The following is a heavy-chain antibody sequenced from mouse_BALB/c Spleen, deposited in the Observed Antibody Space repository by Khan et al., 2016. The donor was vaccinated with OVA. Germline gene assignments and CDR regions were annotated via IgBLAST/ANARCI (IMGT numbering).Heavy chain of an antibody. Sequence: QVQLKQSGPGLVAPSQSLSITCTVSGFSLSRYNIHWVRQPPGKGLEWLGMIWGGGGTDYNSTLKSRLSIRKDNSKSQVLLKMNSLQTDDTAIYYCARAYYRYDSYYAMDYWGQGTSVTVSS. CDR3: ARAYYRYDSYYAMDY. J-gene: IGHJ4*01. D-gene: IGHD2-14*01. V-gene: IGHV2-6-4*01. CDR1: GFSLSRYN. CDR2: IWGGGGT.